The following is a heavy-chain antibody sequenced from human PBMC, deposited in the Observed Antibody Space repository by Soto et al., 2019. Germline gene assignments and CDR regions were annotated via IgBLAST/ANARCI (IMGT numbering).Heavy chain of an antibody. D-gene: IGHD2-2*01. CDR2: IKSKTDGGTT. Sequence: EVQLVESGEGLVKPGGSLTLSCAASGFIFNNAWMNWVRQAPGKGLEWVGRIKSKTDGGTTDYAAPVKGRFTISRDDSNNTLYLQMNRLKTEDTAVYYCTHQRWGAFEIWGQGTMVTVSS. CDR1: GFIFNNAW. CDR3: THQRWGAFEI. V-gene: IGHV3-15*07. J-gene: IGHJ3*02.